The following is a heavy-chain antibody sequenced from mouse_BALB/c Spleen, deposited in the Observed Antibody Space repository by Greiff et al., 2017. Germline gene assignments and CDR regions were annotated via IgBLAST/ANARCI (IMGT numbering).Heavy chain of an antibody. CDR2: ISSGSSTI. CDR1: GFTFSSFG. Sequence: EVQLVESGGGLVQPGGSRKLSCAASGFTFSSFGMHWVRQAPETGLEWVAYISSGSSTIYYADTVKGRFTISRDNPKNTLFLQMTSLRSEDTAMYYCARRHYGSSHYYAMDYWGQGTSVTVSS. J-gene: IGHJ4*01. V-gene: IGHV5-17*02. D-gene: IGHD1-1*01. CDR3: ARRHYGSSHYYAMDY.